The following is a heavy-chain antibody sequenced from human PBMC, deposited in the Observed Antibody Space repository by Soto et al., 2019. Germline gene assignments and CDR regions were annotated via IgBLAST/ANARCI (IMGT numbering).Heavy chain of an antibody. J-gene: IGHJ2*01. CDR1: GGSFSGYY. V-gene: IGHV4-34*01. CDR2: LTQSGST. Sequence: QVQLQQWGAGLLKPSETLSLTCAVYGGSFSGYYWSWIRQPPGKGLEWIGELTQSGSTNYNPSLKSRVTISVNTSKNQFSLKLSSVTAADTAVYYCARGRMTVVRGEETNWYFDLWGRGALVTVSS. D-gene: IGHD3-10*01. CDR3: ARGRMTVVRGEETNWYFDL.